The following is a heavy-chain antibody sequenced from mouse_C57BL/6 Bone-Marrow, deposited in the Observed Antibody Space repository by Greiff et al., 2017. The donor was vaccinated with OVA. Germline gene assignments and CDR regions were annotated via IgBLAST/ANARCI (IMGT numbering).Heavy chain of an antibody. Sequence: VQLKQSGPELVKPGASVKISCKASGYTFTDYYMNWVKQSHGKSLEWIGDINPNNGGTSYNQKFKGKATLTVDKSSSTAYMELRSLTSEDSAVYYCARRGHYAMDYWGQGTSVTVSS. CDR1: GYTFTDYY. CDR3: ARRGHYAMDY. V-gene: IGHV1-26*01. J-gene: IGHJ4*01. CDR2: INPNNGGT.